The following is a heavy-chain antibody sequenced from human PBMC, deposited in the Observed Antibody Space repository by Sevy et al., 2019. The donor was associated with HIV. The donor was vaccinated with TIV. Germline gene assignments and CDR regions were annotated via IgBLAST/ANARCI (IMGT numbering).Heavy chain of an antibody. CDR1: GFTFSSYS. CDR3: VREGGKYCTNGVCYGKGIYYYYGMDV. J-gene: IGHJ6*02. V-gene: IGHV3-48*02. CDR2: ISSSSSTI. D-gene: IGHD2-8*01. Sequence: GGSLRLSCAASGFTFSSYSMNWVRQAPGKGLEWVSYISSSSSTIYYADSVKGRFTISRDNAKNSLYLQMNSLRDEDTAVYYCVREGGKYCTNGVCYGKGIYYYYGMDVWGQGTTVTVSS.